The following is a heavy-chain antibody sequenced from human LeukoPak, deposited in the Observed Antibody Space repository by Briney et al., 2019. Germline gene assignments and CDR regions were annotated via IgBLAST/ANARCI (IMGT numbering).Heavy chain of an antibody. V-gene: IGHV3-30*18. J-gene: IGHJ6*02. CDR1: GFTFSSYG. Sequence: PGGSLRLSCAASGFTFSSYGMHWVRQAPGKGLEWVAVISYDGSNKYYADSVKGRFTISRDNSKNTLYLQMNSLRAEDTAVYYCAKDLDGDSTHYYGMDVWGQGTTVTVSS. D-gene: IGHD4-17*01. CDR2: ISYDGSNK. CDR3: AKDLDGDSTHYYGMDV.